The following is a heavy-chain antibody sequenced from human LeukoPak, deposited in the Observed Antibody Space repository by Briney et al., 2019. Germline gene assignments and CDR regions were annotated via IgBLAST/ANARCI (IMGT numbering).Heavy chain of an antibody. CDR1: GGSISTYY. V-gene: IGHV4-59*01. CDR2: IYYSRTT. CDR3: ARVYSIYWYFDL. D-gene: IGHD4-11*01. J-gene: IGHJ2*01. Sequence: PSETLSLTCTVSGGSISTYYWSWIRQPPRKGREGIGYIYYSRTTNNNPSLKSQVPISIDTSKNHFSLKLSSVTAADTAVYYCARVYSIYWYFDLWGRGTLVTVSS.